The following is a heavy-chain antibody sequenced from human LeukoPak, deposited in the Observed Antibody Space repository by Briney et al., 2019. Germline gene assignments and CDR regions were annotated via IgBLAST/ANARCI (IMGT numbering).Heavy chain of an antibody. CDR3: AREGEGITMIVVARSHDAFDI. D-gene: IGHD3-22*01. V-gene: IGHV1-2*02. CDR2: INPNSGGT. Sequence: EASVKVSCKASGYTFTGYYMHWVRQAPGQGLEWMGWINPNSGGTNYAQKFQGRVTMTRDTSISTAYMELSRLRSDGTAVYYCAREGEGITMIVVARSHDAFDIWGQGTMVTVSS. CDR1: GYTFTGYY. J-gene: IGHJ3*02.